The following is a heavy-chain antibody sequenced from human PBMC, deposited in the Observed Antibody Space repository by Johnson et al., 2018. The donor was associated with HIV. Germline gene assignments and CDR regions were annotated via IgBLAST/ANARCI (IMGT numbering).Heavy chain of an antibody. V-gene: IGHV3-30*04. CDR1: GFTFSSYA. CDR3: ARPSVITTLTTTPWAFDI. CDR2: ISYDGNNK. J-gene: IGHJ3*02. D-gene: IGHD4-17*01. Sequence: VQLVESWGGVVQPGRSLRLSCAASGFTFSSYAMHWVRQAPGKGLEWVAIISYDGNNKYYTDSVKGRFTISRDNSKNTLYLQMNSLRAEDTAIYYCARPSVITTLTTTPWAFDIWGQGTMVTVSS.